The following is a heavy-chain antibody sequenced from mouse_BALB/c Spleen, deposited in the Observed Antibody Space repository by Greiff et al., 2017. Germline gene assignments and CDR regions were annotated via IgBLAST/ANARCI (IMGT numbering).Heavy chain of an antibody. CDR2: INPYNDGT. V-gene: IGHV1-14*01. CDR3: ASEGHRYFDY. Sequence: EVHLVESGPELVKPGASVKMSCKASGYTFTSYVMHWVKQKPGQGLEWIGYINPYNDGTKYNEKFKGKATLTSDKSSSTAYMELSSLTSEDSAVYYCASEGHRYFDYWGQGTTLTVSS. D-gene: IGHD2-14*01. CDR1: GYTFTSYV. J-gene: IGHJ2*01.